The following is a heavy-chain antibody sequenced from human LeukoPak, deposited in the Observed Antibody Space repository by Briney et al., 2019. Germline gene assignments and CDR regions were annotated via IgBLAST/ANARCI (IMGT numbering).Heavy chain of an antibody. V-gene: IGHV1-18*01. CDR2: ISAYNGNT. CDR3: ARGKYYDFWSGSLDYFDY. D-gene: IGHD3-3*01. Sequence: ASVKVSCKASGYTFTSYGISWVRQAPGQGLEWMGWISAYNGNTNYAQKLQGRVTMTTDTSTSTAYMELRSPRSDDTAVYYCARGKYYDFWSGSLDYFDYWGQGTLVTVSS. J-gene: IGHJ4*02. CDR1: GYTFTSYG.